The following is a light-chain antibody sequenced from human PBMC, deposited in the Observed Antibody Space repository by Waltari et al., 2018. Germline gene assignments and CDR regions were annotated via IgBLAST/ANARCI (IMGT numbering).Light chain of an antibody. V-gene: IGKV3-20*01. CDR1: QSVSSSY. CDR2: GAS. Sequence: EIVLTQSPGTLSLSPGERATLSCRASQSVSSSYLAWYQQKPGQAPRLLIYGASNRATGIPDRFSGSGSGTDFTLTISRLEPEDFAVYYCQQYGTSPQLTFGGGTNVEIK. CDR3: QQYGTSPQLT. J-gene: IGKJ4*01.